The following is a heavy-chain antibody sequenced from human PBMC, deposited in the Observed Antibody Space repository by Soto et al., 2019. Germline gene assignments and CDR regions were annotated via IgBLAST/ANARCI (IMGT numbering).Heavy chain of an antibody. J-gene: IGHJ4*02. V-gene: IGHV3-30*18. CDR2: ISYDGSNK. Sequence: PGGSLRLSCAASGFIFMSYSMHWVRQAPGKGLEWVAAISYDGSNKFYVDPVKGRFTISRDNSKNTVDLQMNSLRVEDTAVFYCAKDTDYHDSSGYYTLDYWGQGSLGSGSS. D-gene: IGHD3-22*01. CDR1: GFIFMSYS. CDR3: AKDTDYHDSSGYYTLDY.